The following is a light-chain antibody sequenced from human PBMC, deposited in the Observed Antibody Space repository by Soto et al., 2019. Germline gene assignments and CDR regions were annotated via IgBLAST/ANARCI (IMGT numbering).Light chain of an antibody. CDR2: DAS. J-gene: IGKJ1*01. CDR3: QQYQNLGT. Sequence: DIQMTQSPSTLSASVGDRVTITCRASQSISSWLAWYQQKPGKAPKLLIYDASSLESGVPSRFSGSGSGTEFTLTISSLQPDDFATYYCQQYQNLGTFGQGTKVDIK. V-gene: IGKV1-5*01. CDR1: QSISSW.